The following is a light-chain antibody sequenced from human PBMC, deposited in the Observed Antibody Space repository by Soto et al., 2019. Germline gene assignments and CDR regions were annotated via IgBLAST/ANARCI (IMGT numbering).Light chain of an antibody. V-gene: IGKV3-11*01. CDR1: QSVSTY. CDR3: QYRSNWPPYT. Sequence: EVVLTQSPATLSLSPGERATLSCRASQSVSTYLAWYQQKPGQAPRLLIYDASNRATGIPARFSGSGSGTDFTLNISSLEPEDFAVYYCQYRSNWPPYTVGQGTKLEIK. CDR2: DAS. J-gene: IGKJ2*01.